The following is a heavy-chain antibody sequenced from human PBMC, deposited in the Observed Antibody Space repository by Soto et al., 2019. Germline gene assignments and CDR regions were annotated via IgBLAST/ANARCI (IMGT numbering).Heavy chain of an antibody. CDR2: INQDGSER. CDR3: VKDNRGSY. Sequence: GGSLRLSCAASGFTFSTCWMMWVRQAPGKGLEWVANINQDGSERYYVDSVKGRFTISRDNAKNSLYLQMNSLRAVDTAVYYCVKDNRGSYWGQGTLVTVSS. J-gene: IGHJ4*02. CDR1: GFTFSTCW. D-gene: IGHD3-10*01. V-gene: IGHV3-7*01.